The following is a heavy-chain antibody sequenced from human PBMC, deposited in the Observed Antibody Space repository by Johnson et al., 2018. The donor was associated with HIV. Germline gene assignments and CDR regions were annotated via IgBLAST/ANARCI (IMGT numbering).Heavy chain of an antibody. CDR2: ISGSGGST. D-gene: IGHD3-10*01. CDR3: AREGFWGSGSYYNPDAFDI. V-gene: IGHV3-23*04. CDR1: GFTFSSYA. J-gene: IGHJ3*02. Sequence: VQLVESGGGLVQPGGSLRLSCAASGFTFSSYAMSWVRQAPGKGLEWVSAISGSGGSTYYADSVKGRFTISRDNSKNTLYLQMNSLRAEDTAVYYCAREGFWGSGSYYNPDAFDIWGQGTMLIVSS.